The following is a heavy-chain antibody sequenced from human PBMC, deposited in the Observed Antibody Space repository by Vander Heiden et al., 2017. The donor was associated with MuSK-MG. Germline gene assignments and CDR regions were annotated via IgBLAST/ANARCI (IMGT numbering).Heavy chain of an antibody. CDR3: ARGVDIVVVVAALYYFDY. D-gene: IGHD2-15*01. CDR2: INHSGST. J-gene: IGHJ4*02. Sequence: QVQLQQRGAGLLKPSETLSPTCAVYGGSSSGYYCSLIRQPPGKGLEWIREINHSGSTNYNPSLKSRVTISVDTSKNQFSLKLSSVTAADTAVYYCARGVDIVVVVAALYYFDYWGQGTLVTVSS. CDR1: GGSSSGYY. V-gene: IGHV4-34*01.